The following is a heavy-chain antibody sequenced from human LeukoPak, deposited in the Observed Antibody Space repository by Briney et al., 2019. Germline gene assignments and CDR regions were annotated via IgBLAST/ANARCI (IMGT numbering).Heavy chain of an antibody. CDR1: GFIFSTYW. D-gene: IGHD3-10*01. CDR2: IKPDGSRE. V-gene: IGHV3-7*01. Sequence: PGGSLRLSCAASGFIFSTYWMTWVRQAPGKGLEWVAHIKPDGSREDYVASFKGRFTISRDNAKNSLYLQMNNLRVEDTAIYYCARDTWNYLLDYWGQGILVTVSS. CDR3: ARDTWNYLLDY. J-gene: IGHJ4*02.